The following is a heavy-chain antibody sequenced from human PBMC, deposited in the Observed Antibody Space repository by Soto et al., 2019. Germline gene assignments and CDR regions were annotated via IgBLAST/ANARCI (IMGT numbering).Heavy chain of an antibody. V-gene: IGHV1-69*01. D-gene: IGHD7-27*01. CDR2: IIPMLEKP. CDR3: ARLGRGAFDP. Sequence: QVQLVQSGAEVRKPGSSVKVSCQASGDTFDTDSINWVRQAPGQGLEWMGGIIPMLEKPSYAQTWQDRVTITADASAKRVYMELRSLRSEDTAVYFCARLGRGAFDPWGQGTPVTVSS. CDR1: GDTFDTDS. J-gene: IGHJ5*02.